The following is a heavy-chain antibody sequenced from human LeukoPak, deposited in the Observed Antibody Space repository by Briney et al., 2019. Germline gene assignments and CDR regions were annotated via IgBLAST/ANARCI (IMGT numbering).Heavy chain of an antibody. CDR3: AKGSTYCGDDCYGYYFDY. V-gene: IGHV3-9*03. J-gene: IGHJ4*02. D-gene: IGHD2-21*01. CDR1: GFTFDDYA. Sequence: GRSLRLSCAASGFTFDDYAMHWVRQAPGKGLEWVSGISWNSGSIGYADSVKGRFTISRDNAKNSLYLQMNSLRAEDMALYYCAKGSTYCGDDCYGYYFDYWGQGTLVTVSS. CDR2: ISWNSGSI.